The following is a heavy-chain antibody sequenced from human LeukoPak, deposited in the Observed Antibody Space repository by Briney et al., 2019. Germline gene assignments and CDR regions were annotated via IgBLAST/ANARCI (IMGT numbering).Heavy chain of an antibody. V-gene: IGHV3-23*01. J-gene: IGHJ3*02. CDR3: ARDVLAAGATGTFDI. D-gene: IGHD1-14*01. Sequence: GGSLRLSCAASGFTFSSSAMSWVRQAPGKGLEWVSAISNNGGYAYYADSVQGRFTISRDNSKSTLCLQMNSLRAEDRAVYYCARDVLAAGATGTFDIWGQGTMVTVSS. CDR1: GFTFSSSA. CDR2: ISNNGGYA.